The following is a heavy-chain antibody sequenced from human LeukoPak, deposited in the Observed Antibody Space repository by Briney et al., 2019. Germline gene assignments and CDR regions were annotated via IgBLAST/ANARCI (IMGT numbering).Heavy chain of an antibody. CDR1: GYTFTGYY. V-gene: IGHV1-2*02. CDR3: ARGESGPREDWFDP. CDR2: INPNGGGT. D-gene: IGHD3-3*01. Sequence: GASVKVSCKASGYTFTGYYMHWVRQAPGQGLEWMGWINPNGGGTNYAQKFQGRVTMTRDTSISTAYMELSRLRSDDTAVYYRARGESGPREDWFDPWGQGTLVTVSS. J-gene: IGHJ5*02.